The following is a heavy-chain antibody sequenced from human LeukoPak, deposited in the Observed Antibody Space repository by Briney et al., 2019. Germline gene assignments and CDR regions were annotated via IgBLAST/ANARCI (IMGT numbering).Heavy chain of an antibody. Sequence: PGRSLRLSCAASGVTFSSYAMHWGRQAPGKGLEWVAVISYDGSNKYYADSVKGRFTISRDNSKNTRYLQMNSMRAEGTAVYYCAXDLGGRNYGWFDPWGPGTLVTVSS. CDR2: ISYDGSNK. D-gene: IGHD1-7*01. CDR3: AXDLGGRNYGWFDP. V-gene: IGHV3-30-3*01. CDR1: GVTFSSYA. J-gene: IGHJ5*02.